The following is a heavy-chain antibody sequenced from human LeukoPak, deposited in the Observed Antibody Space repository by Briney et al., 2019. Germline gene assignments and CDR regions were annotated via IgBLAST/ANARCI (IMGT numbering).Heavy chain of an antibody. CDR2: MNPNSGNT. Sequence: ALVKVSCKASGYTFTSYDINWVRQATGQGLEWIGWMNPNSGNTGYAQKFQGRVTMTRNTSISTAYMELSSLRSEDTAVYYCARAYCSSTSCYEMDYWGQGTLVTVSS. D-gene: IGHD2-2*01. J-gene: IGHJ4*02. CDR1: GYTFTSYD. V-gene: IGHV1-8*01. CDR3: ARAYCSSTSCYEMDY.